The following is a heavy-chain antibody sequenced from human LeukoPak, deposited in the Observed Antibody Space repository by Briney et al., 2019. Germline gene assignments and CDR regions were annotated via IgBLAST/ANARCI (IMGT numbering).Heavy chain of an antibody. V-gene: IGHV3-72*01. CDR2: IRNKANAYTT. Sequence: GGSLRLSCAASGFTFSDHYMDWVRQAPGKGLEWVGHIRNKANAYTTYYAASVKGRFTISRDDSKNSLYLQMNSLKTEDTAVYDCADLGATLWGPGTLVNVSS. CDR3: ADLGATL. D-gene: IGHD1-26*01. CDR1: GFTFSDHY. J-gene: IGHJ4*02.